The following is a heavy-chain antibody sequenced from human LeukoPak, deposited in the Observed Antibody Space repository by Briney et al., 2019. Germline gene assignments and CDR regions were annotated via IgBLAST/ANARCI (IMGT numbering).Heavy chain of an antibody. V-gene: IGHV3-23*01. CDR3: ARDLRNTAMVSLGFDP. CDR1: GFTFRDTA. CDR2: VSHRGGST. J-gene: IGHJ5*02. Sequence: GGSLRLSCAASGFTFRDTAMNWVRQAPGKGLEWVAVVSHRGGSTYYADSVKGRFTISRDNSKNTLYLQMNSLRAEDTAVYYCARDLRNTAMVSLGFDPWGQGTLVTVSS. D-gene: IGHD5-18*01.